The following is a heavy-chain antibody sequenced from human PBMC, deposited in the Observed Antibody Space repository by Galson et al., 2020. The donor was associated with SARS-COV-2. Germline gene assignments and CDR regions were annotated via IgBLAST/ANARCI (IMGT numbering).Heavy chain of an antibody. CDR2: IYDTGHT. Sequence: PETLSLTCTVSGGSNTCYYWSWIRQPPVNPLEWIGYIYDTGHTNYNPSLKSRVTISIDMSKNHFSPGLNSVTAADTAMCYCARESGDLGYLGHRYFDHWGRGTLVIVSS. D-gene: IGHD3-16*01. J-gene: IGHJ2*01. CDR1: GGSNTCYY. CDR3: ARESGDLGYLGHRYFDH. V-gene: IGHV4-59*01.